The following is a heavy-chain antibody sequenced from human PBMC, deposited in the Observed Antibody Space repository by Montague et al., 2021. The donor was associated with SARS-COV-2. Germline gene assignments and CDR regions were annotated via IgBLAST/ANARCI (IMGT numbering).Heavy chain of an antibody. Sequence: SETLSLTCTVSGGSISSSGYYWGWIRQPPGEGLEWIGSIYYSGNTYYSPSLQSRVTISVDTSKNQFSLRLNSMTAADTAVYYCARLPPYRFNSNGHYYNAVDIWGQGIMVTVSS. CDR3: ARLPPYRFNSNGHYYNAVDI. CDR2: IYYSGNT. CDR1: GGSISSSGYY. D-gene: IGHD3-22*01. V-gene: IGHV4-39*01. J-gene: IGHJ3*02.